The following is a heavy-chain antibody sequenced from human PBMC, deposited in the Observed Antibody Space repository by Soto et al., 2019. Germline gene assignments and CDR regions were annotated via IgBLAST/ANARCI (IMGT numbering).Heavy chain of an antibody. CDR3: ARDGPIAAFGVLHYYYYGMDV. V-gene: IGHV3-30-3*01. D-gene: IGHD6-6*01. CDR1: GFTFSSYA. CDR2: ISYDGSNK. J-gene: IGHJ6*02. Sequence: QVQLVESGGGVVQPGRSLRLSCAASGFTFSSYAMHWVRQAPGKGLEWVEVISYDGSNKYYADSVKGRFTISRDNSKNTLYLQMNSLRAEDTAVYYCARDGPIAAFGVLHYYYYGMDVWGQGTTVTVSS.